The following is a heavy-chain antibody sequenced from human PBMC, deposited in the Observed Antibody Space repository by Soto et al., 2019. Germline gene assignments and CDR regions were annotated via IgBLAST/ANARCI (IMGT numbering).Heavy chain of an antibody. V-gene: IGHV5-51*01. CDR3: ARHLGTGTTADYDYCMDV. D-gene: IGHD1-7*01. CDR1: GYSFTSYW. J-gene: IGHJ6*02. Sequence: PGESLNISCKGSGYSFTSYWIGWVRQMPGNGLEWMGIIYPGDSDTRYSQSFQGQVTISADKSISTAYLQWSSLKASDTAMYYCARHLGTGTTADYDYCMDVWGQGTTVTVSS. CDR2: IYPGDSDT.